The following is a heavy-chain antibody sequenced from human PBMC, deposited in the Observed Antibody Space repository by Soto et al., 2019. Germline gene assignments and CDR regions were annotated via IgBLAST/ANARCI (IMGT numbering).Heavy chain of an antibody. CDR2: INTAGDT. Sequence: ESGGGLVQPGGSLRLSCAASGFTFSSYDMHWVRQATGKGLEWVSAINTAGDTFYPGSVKGRFTISRENAKNSLFLQMNSLRAGDTAVYYCARVPKGQLWTFDYWGQGTLVTVSS. D-gene: IGHD5-18*01. V-gene: IGHV3-13*01. CDR1: GFTFSSYD. J-gene: IGHJ4*02. CDR3: ARVPKGQLWTFDY.